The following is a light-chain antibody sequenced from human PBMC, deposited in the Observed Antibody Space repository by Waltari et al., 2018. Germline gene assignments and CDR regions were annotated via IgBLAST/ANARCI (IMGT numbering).Light chain of an antibody. CDR2: DVS. V-gene: IGLV2-23*02. Sequence: QSALTQPAPVSGSPGQSITISCTGTSSDVGTYNHDAWYQQHPGEAPNLLISDVSDRPSGVSDRFSASKSADTASLTISGLQAEDEADYYCCSYSRSTTFVIFGGGTKLTVL. CDR1: SSDVGTYNH. J-gene: IGLJ2*01. CDR3: CSYSRSTTFVI.